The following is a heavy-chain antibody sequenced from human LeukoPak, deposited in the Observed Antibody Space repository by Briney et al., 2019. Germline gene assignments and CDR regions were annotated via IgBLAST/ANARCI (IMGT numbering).Heavy chain of an antibody. V-gene: IGHV3-23*01. CDR3: AKSGTPDRMEVVARGGFDN. D-gene: IGHD2-15*01. J-gene: IGHJ4*02. Sequence: PRRSLRLSSVVSRLASSSYVISRVRQAPRNRLKWVSGISGSVGMTDYADTVDARFTISRDDSKNTMILPLNSLRYEHQTVHYFAKSGTPDRMEVVARGGFDNWRQGTLVTVSS. CDR2: ISGSVGMT. CDR1: RLASSSYV.